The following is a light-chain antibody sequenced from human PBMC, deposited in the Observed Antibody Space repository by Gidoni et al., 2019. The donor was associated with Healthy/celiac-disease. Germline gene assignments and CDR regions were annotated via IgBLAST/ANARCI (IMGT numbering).Light chain of an antibody. CDR2: GAS. V-gene: IGKV3-20*01. CDR1: QSVSRNY. Sequence: ESVLTQSPGTLSLSPGERATLSCRASQSVSRNYLAWYQQKPCQAPRPLIYGASSRATGIPDRFSGSGSGTDFTLTISRLEPEDFAVYYCQQYGSSPLTFXGXTKVEIK. CDR3: QQYGSSPLT. J-gene: IGKJ4*01.